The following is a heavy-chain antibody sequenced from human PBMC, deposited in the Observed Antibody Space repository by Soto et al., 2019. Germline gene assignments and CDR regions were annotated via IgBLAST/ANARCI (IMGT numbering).Heavy chain of an antibody. V-gene: IGHV3-66*01. D-gene: IGHD3-16*01. Sequence: GGSLRLSCAASGFTVSTKYMSWVRQAPGRGLEWVSVIYSGGSTFYADSVRGRFTISRDNSKNTVNLQMNSLRAEETAVYYCARDPWAADNWGQETLVNVSS. CDR1: GFTVSTKY. CDR3: ARDPWAADN. J-gene: IGHJ4*02. CDR2: IYSGGST.